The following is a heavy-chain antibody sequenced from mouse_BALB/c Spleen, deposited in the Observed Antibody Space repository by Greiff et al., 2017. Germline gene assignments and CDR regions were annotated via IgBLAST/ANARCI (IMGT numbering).Heavy chain of an antibody. CDR2: IRNKANGYTT. CDR3: SRDGGTIGYWYFDV. D-gene: IGHD4-1*01. Sequence: EVKLVESGGGLVQPGGSLRLSCATSGFTFTDYYMSWVRQPPGKALEWLAFIRNKANGYTTEYSASVKGRFTISRDNSQSILYLQMNTLRAEDSATYYCSRDGGTIGYWYFDVWGAGTTVTVSS. J-gene: IGHJ1*01. V-gene: IGHV7-3*02. CDR1: GFTFTDYY.